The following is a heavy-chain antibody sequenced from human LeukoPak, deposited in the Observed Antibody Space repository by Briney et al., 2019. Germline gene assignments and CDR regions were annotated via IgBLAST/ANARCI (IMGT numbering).Heavy chain of an antibody. Sequence: ASVKVSCKASGYTFTTYPMNWVRLASGQGLEWMGWINTNTGNPTYAQGFTGRFVFSLDTSVSTAYLQISSLKADDTAVYYCARDPYTSSSWYRGRANNWFAPWAQGTLVTVSS. CDR2: INTNTGNP. D-gene: IGHD6-13*01. CDR1: GYTFTTYP. J-gene: IGHJ5*02. CDR3: ARDPYTSSSWYRGRANNWFAP. V-gene: IGHV7-4-1*02.